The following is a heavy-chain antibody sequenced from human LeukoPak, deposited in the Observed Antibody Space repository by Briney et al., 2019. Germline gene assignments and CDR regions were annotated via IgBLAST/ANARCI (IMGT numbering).Heavy chain of an antibody. CDR1: GFTFRSYW. CDR3: ARLSYWVFEI. V-gene: IGHV3-7*01. D-gene: IGHD2-21*01. Sequence: GGSLRLSCAVSGFTFRSYWMSWVRQAPGKGLEWVANIKFDGSEKFYVDSVKGRFTISRDNAKNSLYLQMNSLRAEDTSVYFCARLSYWVFEIWGQGTMVTVSS. CDR2: IKFDGSEK. J-gene: IGHJ3*02.